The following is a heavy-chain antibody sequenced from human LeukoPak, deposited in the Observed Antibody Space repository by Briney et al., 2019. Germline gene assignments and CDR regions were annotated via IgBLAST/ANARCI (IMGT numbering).Heavy chain of an antibody. CDR2: ISSTGGTT. Sequence: GGSLGLSCTASGFTLGDYAMTWVRQAPGKGLEWVSAISSTGGTTYYADSVKGRFTISRDNSKNTLYLQMNSLRAEDTAIYYCAKNGDRGAYCSGGSCYPYYYYYMDVWGKGTTVTISS. CDR1: GFTLGDYA. CDR3: AKNGDRGAYCSGGSCYPYYYYYMDV. V-gene: IGHV3-23*01. D-gene: IGHD2-15*01. J-gene: IGHJ6*03.